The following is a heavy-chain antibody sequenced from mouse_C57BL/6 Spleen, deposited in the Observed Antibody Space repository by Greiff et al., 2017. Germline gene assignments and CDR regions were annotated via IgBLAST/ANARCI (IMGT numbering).Heavy chain of an antibody. CDR3: ARLGIYSNYAWCAY. V-gene: IGHV1-81*01. CDR1: GYTFTSYG. D-gene: IGHD2-5*01. CDR2: IYPRSGNT. Sequence: QVQLQQSGAELARPGASVKLSCKASGYTFTSYGISWVKQRTGQGLEWIGEIYPRSGNTYYNEKFKGKATLTADKSSSTAYMELRSLTSEDSAVYVCARLGIYSNYAWCAYWGQGTLVTVSA. J-gene: IGHJ3*01.